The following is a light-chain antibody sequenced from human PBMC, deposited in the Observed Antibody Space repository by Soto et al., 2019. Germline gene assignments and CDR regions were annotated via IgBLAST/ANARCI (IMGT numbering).Light chain of an antibody. CDR2: DVN. Sequence: QSALTQPASVSGSPGQSITISCTGTSSDVGGYDYVSWYQQLPGKAPKLLIYDVNNRPSGVSHRFSGSKSGNTASLTISGLQAEDEAAYYCSSYKGSSTFVFGTGTKVTVL. CDR3: SSYKGSSTFV. V-gene: IGLV2-14*01. J-gene: IGLJ1*01. CDR1: SSDVGGYDY.